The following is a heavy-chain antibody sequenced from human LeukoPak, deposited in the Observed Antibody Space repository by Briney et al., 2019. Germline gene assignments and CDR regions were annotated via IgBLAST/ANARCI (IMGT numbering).Heavy chain of an antibody. D-gene: IGHD4-23*01. J-gene: IGHJ4*02. V-gene: IGHV4-39*01. CDR1: GGSISSSSYY. CDR2: VYYSGST. CDR3: ANGIGPSPGKVDY. Sequence: SETLSLTCTVSGGSISSSSYYWGWIRQPPGKGLEWIGSVYYSGSTYYNPSLKSRVTISVDTSKNQFSLKLSSVTAADTAVYYCANGIGPSPGKVDYWGQGTLVTVSS.